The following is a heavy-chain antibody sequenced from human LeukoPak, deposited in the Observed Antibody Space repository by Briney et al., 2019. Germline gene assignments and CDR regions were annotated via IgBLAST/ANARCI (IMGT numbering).Heavy chain of an antibody. CDR3: ARGHYDVLVACYKWTPDY. CDR1: RFTFNTFN. V-gene: IGHV3-21*01. CDR2: TTSGGEYT. D-gene: IGHD3-9*01. J-gene: IGHJ4*02. Sequence: GGSPRLSCAASRFTFNTFNMSWVRQAPGKGLEWVSSTTSGGEYTYYAHSVKSRFTTSRDNAKNSLSLQINSLRVEDTAVYYCARGHYDVLVACYKWTPDYWGRGTLVTVSS.